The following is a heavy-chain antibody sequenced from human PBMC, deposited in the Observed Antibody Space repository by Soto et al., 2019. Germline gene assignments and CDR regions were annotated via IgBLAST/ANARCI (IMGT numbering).Heavy chain of an antibody. CDR1: GASINTYY. CDR2: IFHRGST. J-gene: IGHJ4*02. Sequence: PSETLSLTCNVSGASINTYYWSWIRQPPQKGLEWIGYIFHRGSTTYNPSLKSRVTISIDASKKYFSLRLNSVTAADTAVYYCARRLDYDILTGTIDYWGQGTLVTVSS. CDR3: ARRLDYDILTGTIDY. D-gene: IGHD3-9*01. V-gene: IGHV4-59*12.